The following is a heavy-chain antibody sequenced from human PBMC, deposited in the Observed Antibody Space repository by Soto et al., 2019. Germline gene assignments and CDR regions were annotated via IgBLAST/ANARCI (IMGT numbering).Heavy chain of an antibody. V-gene: IGHV1-69*12. D-gene: IGHD1-20*01. Sequence: VLLVQSGAEVKQPGSSVKVSCKASGDTISTYAITWVRQAPGQGLEWVGGIIPIFRTQNYAQNLQGRVTITADESTSTAYMELSNLRSGDTAVYYCARGDGDNNAFDIWGQGTVVTVSS. J-gene: IGHJ3*02. CDR1: GDTISTYA. CDR3: ARGDGDNNAFDI. CDR2: IIPIFRTQ.